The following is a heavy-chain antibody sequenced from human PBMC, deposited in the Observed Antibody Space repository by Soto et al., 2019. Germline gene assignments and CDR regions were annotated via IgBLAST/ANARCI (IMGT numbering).Heavy chain of an antibody. Sequence: QVQLQQWGAGLLKPSETLSLTCAVYGGSFSGYYWSWIRQPPGKGLEWIGEINHSGSTNYNPSLKSRVTISVDTSKNQFSLKLSSVTAADTAVYYCARGSSGYYYSFVYWGQGTLVTVSS. CDR1: GGSFSGYY. J-gene: IGHJ4*02. D-gene: IGHD3-22*01. CDR3: ARGSSGYYYSFVY. V-gene: IGHV4-34*01. CDR2: INHSGST.